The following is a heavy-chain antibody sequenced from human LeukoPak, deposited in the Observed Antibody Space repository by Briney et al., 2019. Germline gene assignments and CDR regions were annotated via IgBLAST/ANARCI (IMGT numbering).Heavy chain of an antibody. CDR3: ARSDQLRWFGEARRPYYYGMDV. V-gene: IGHV5-51*01. Sequence: GESLQISCQGSGYSFTDYWIGWVRQLPGKGLEWMGIIYPGDSDTRYNPSFQGQVTISADKSIRTAYLQWSSLKASDTAMYYCARSDQLRWFGEARRPYYYGMDVWGQGTAVSVSS. CDR2: IYPGDSDT. D-gene: IGHD3-10*01. CDR1: GYSFTDYW. J-gene: IGHJ6*02.